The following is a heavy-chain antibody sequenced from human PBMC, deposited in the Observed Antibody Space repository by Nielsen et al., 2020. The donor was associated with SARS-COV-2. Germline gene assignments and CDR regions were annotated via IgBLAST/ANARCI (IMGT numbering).Heavy chain of an antibody. CDR3: ARGGDIVLMVYAINDAFDI. CDR2: ISVHNGKT. Sequence: ASVKVSCKASGYTFTTYGISWVRQAPGQGLEWMGWISVHNGKTNYAQNLRGRVTMTAETSTSTAYMELSSLRSEDTAVYYCARGGDIVLMVYAINDAFDIWGQGTMVTVSS. V-gene: IGHV1-18*01. D-gene: IGHD2-8*01. CDR1: GYTFTTYG. J-gene: IGHJ3*02.